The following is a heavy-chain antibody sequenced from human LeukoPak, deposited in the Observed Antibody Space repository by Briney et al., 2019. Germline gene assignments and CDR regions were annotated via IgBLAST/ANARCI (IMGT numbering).Heavy chain of an antibody. Sequence: GGSLRLSCAASGFTFSSYGMHWVRQAPGKGLEWVAFIRYDGSNKYYADSVKGRFTISRDNSKNTLYLQMNSLRAEDTAAYYCHSSGYVIPPPWGQGTLVTVSS. V-gene: IGHV3-30*02. CDR3: HSSGYVIPPP. CDR1: GFTFSSYG. D-gene: IGHD3-22*01. CDR2: IRYDGSNK. J-gene: IGHJ5*02.